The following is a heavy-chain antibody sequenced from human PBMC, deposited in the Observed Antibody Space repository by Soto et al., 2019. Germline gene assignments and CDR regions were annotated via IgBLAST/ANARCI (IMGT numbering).Heavy chain of an antibody. CDR2: ISGSGGST. J-gene: IGHJ6*02. D-gene: IGHD5-12*01. CDR3: AKAGVATIYYYYYGMDV. Sequence: GGSLRLSCAASGFTFSSYAMSWVRQAPGKGLEWVSAISGSGGSTYYADSVKGRFTISRDNSKNTLYLQMNSLRAEDTAVYYCAKAGVATIYYYYYGMDVWGQGTTVTVSS. V-gene: IGHV3-23*01. CDR1: GFTFSSYA.